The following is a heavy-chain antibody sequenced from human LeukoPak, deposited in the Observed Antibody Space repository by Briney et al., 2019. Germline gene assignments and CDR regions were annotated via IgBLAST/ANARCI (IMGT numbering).Heavy chain of an antibody. CDR1: GFTFSSYA. Sequence: GGSLRLSCAASGFTFSSYAMHWVRQAPGKGLEWVAVISYDGSNKYYADSVKGRFTISRDNSKNTLYLQMNSLRAEDTAVYYCARVAVPQTGFDYWGQGTLLAVSS. J-gene: IGHJ4*02. CDR3: ARVAVPQTGFDY. CDR2: ISYDGSNK. V-gene: IGHV3-30-3*01. D-gene: IGHD6-6*01.